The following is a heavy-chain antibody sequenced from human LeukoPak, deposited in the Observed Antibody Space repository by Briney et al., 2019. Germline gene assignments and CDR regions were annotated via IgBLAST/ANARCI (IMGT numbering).Heavy chain of an antibody. D-gene: IGHD4-17*01. J-gene: IGHJ4*02. CDR3: AHGDYPLTY. CDR1: GITVTDNY. Sequence: GGSLRLSSAASGITVTDNYWHWLRQAPGKGLEWVSIIYANGDTLYAASVRGRFTFSRDNSKNTFYLQMNSLRAEDTAIYYCAHGDYPLTYWGQGTLVTVSS. CDR2: IYANGDT. V-gene: IGHV3-66*01.